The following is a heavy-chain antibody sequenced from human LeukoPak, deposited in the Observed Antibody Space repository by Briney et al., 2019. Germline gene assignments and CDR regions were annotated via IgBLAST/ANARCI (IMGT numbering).Heavy chain of an antibody. D-gene: IGHD5-12*01. CDR2: ISSSGTSM. Sequence: GGSLRVSCAASGFTFRIYTMTWVRQAPGKGLEWVSSISSSGTSMHYADSVRGRFTISRANDKNLLYPQMNSLRAEDTAVYFCARIYSGYDNPLDYWGQGVLVIVSS. J-gene: IGHJ4*02. V-gene: IGHV3-21*06. CDR3: ARIYSGYDNPLDY. CDR1: GFTFRIYT.